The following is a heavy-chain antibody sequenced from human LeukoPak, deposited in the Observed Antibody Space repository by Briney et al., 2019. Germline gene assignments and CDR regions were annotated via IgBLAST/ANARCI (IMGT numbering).Heavy chain of an antibody. D-gene: IGHD3-16*02. Sequence: GGSLRLSCAASGFTFSSYAMHWVRQAPGEGLEWVAVISYDGSNKYYADSVKGRFTISRDNSKNTLYLQMNSLRAEDTAVYYCARGFLSYLDYWGQGTLVTVSS. CDR3: ARGFLSYLDY. J-gene: IGHJ4*02. CDR1: GFTFSSYA. V-gene: IGHV3-30-3*01. CDR2: ISYDGSNK.